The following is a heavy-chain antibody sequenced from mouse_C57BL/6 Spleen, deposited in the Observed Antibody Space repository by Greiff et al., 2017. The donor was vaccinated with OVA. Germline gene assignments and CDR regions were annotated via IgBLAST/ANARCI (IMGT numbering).Heavy chain of an antibody. CDR3: APVVANAMDY. CDR2: IYPGNGYT. Sequence: DVQLQQPGAELVRPGSSVKMSCKTSGYTFTSYCIHWVKQRPGQGLEWIGYIYPGNGYTEYNEKFKGKATLTSDTSSSTAYMQLSSLTSEDSAIYFCAPVVANAMDYWGQGTSVTVSS. J-gene: IGHJ4*01. D-gene: IGHD1-1*01. V-gene: IGHV1-58*01. CDR1: GYTFTSYC.